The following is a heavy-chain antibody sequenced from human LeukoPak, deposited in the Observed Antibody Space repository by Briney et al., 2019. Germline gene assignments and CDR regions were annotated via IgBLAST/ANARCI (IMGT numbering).Heavy chain of an antibody. J-gene: IGHJ5*02. CDR2: INTNTGNP. CDR3: ARDPQTYYGSGSYYKGNWFDP. Sequence: ASVKVSCKASGYTFTSYAMNWERQAPGQGLEWMGWINTNTGNPTYAQGFTGRFVFSLDTSVSTAYLQISSLKAEDTAVYYCARDPQTYYGSGSYYKGNWFDPWGQGTLVTVSS. D-gene: IGHD3-10*01. V-gene: IGHV7-4-1*02. CDR1: GYTFTSYA.